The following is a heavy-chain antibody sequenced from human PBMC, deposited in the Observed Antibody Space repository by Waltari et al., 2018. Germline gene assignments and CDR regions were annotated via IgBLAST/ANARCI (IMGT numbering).Heavy chain of an antibody. CDR2: IYYSGST. Sequence: QVQLQESGPGLVKPSETLSLTCTVSGGSISSYYWSWIRQPPGKGLEWIGYIYYSGSTHYNPALKSRVTISVDTSKNQFSLKLSSVTAADTAVYYCARGSELWFGEFYYYYYMDVWGKGTTVTVSS. J-gene: IGHJ6*03. CDR3: ARGSELWFGEFYYYYYMDV. V-gene: IGHV4-59*01. D-gene: IGHD3-10*01. CDR1: GGSISSYY.